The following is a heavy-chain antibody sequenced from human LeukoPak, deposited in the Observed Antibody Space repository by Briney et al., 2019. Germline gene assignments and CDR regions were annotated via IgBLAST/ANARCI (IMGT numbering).Heavy chain of an antibody. J-gene: IGHJ4*02. V-gene: IGHV1-46*01. CDR1: GYTFTSYY. CDR3: ARDHELNTQKGYCSGGSCYSYYFDY. Sequence: ASVKVSCKASGYTFTSYYMHWVRQAPGQGLEWMGIINPSGGSTSYAQKFQGRVTMTRDTSTSTVYMELSSLRSEDTAVYYCARDHELNTQKGYCSGGSCYSYYFDYWGQGTLVTVSS. D-gene: IGHD2-15*01. CDR2: INPSGGST.